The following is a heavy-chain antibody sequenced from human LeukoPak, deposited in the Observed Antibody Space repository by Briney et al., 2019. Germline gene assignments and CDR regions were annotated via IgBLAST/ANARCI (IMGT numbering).Heavy chain of an antibody. V-gene: IGHV4-39*01. D-gene: IGHD5-18*01. J-gene: IGHJ4*02. CDR2: IYYSGST. Sequence: SETLSLTCTVSGGSISSSSYYWGWIRQPPGKGLEWIGSIYYSGSTYYNPSLKSRVTISVDTSKNQFSLKLSSVTAADTAVYYCARAVDTDFFDYWGQGTLVTVSS. CDR1: GGSISSSSYY. CDR3: ARAVDTDFFDY.